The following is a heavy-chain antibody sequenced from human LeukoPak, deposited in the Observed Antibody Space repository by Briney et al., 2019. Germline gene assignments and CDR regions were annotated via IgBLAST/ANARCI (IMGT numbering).Heavy chain of an antibody. CDR2: IIPILGIA. CDR3: ATRYSSGWYYFDY. J-gene: IGHJ4*02. CDR1: GGTFSSYT. V-gene: IGHV1-69*02. D-gene: IGHD6-19*01. Sequence: SVKVSCKASGGTFSSYTISWVRQAPGQGLEWMGRIIPILGIANYAQKFQSRVTITADKSTSTAYMELSSLRSEDTAVYYCATRYSSGWYYFDYWGQGTLVTVSS.